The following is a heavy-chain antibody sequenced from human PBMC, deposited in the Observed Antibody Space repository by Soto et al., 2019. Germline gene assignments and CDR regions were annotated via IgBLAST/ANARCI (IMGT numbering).Heavy chain of an antibody. Sequence: ASVKVSCKASGYTFISHGISWVRQAPGQGLEWMGWISGKNGNTNYAQKLQGRVTLTTDTSTSTAYMELRSLRSDDTAVYYCARVSSSIVVVPDYGMDVWGQGTAVTVSS. V-gene: IGHV1-18*04. CDR3: ARVSSSIVVVPDYGMDV. J-gene: IGHJ6*02. CDR2: ISGKNGNT. CDR1: GYTFISHG. D-gene: IGHD2-15*01.